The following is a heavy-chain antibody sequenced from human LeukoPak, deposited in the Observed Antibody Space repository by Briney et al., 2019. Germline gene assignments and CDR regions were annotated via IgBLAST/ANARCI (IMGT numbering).Heavy chain of an antibody. CDR1: GGSITSTSYY. CDR2: LYYTGST. V-gene: IGHV4-39*01. J-gene: IGHJ4*02. CDR3: ASPPGRSQSFDY. D-gene: IGHD3-10*01. Sequence: PSETLSLTCTVSGGSITSTSYYWAWLRQPPGGGLQWIGTLYYTGSTYYNPSLKSRVTISADTSKNQFSLKLSSVTAADTAVYYCASPPGRSQSFDYWGQGTLVTVSS.